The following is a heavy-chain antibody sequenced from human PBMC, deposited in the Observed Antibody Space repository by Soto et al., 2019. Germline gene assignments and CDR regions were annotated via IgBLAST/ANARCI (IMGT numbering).Heavy chain of an antibody. D-gene: IGHD3-22*01. CDR3: ARDRFRSAVVVTYGLDF. J-gene: IGHJ4*02. Sequence: GGSLRLSCAASGFTFSTYSMNWVRQAPGKGLEWVSYISTSGSTIYYADSVRGRFTISRDNAKNSLYLQMNSLRDDDTAVYYCARDRFRSAVVVTYGLDFWGQGTLVTVSS. CDR2: ISTSGSTI. V-gene: IGHV3-48*02. CDR1: GFTFSTYS.